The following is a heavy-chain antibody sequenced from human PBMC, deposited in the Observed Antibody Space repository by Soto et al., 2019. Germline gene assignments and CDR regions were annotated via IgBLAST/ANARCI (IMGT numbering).Heavy chain of an antibody. Sequence: QVQLVQSGAEVKKPGASVRVSCKASGYTFTSYYIHWVRQAPGQGLEWMAIVNPTGGSTNYAQKFQGRITVTFDTSTSTVFMGLNSLRYEDTAVYYCARHLAAGDSWGQGTLVTVSS. CDR3: ARHLAAGDS. CDR1: GYTFTSYY. CDR2: VNPTGGST. J-gene: IGHJ4*02. D-gene: IGHD6-25*01. V-gene: IGHV1-46*03.